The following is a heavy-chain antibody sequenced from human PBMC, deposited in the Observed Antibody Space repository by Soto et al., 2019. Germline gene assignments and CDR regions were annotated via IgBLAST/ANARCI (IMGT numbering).Heavy chain of an antibody. D-gene: IGHD4-17*01. CDR2: ISGSGGST. V-gene: IGHV3-23*01. J-gene: IGHJ4*02. CDR1: GFTFSSYA. CDR3: ARWEDDYGDCGRDY. Sequence: EVQLLESGGGLVQPGGSLRLSCAASGFTFSSYAMSWVRQAPGKGLEWVSAISGSGGSTYYADSVKGRFTISRDNSKNTLYLQMNSLRAEDTAVYYCARWEDDYGDCGRDYWGQGTLVTVSS.